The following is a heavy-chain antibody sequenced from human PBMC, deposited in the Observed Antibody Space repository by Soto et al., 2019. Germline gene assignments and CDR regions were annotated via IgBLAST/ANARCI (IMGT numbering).Heavy chain of an antibody. CDR3: ARDYPPDYYDSSGYYFGGWFDL. J-gene: IGHJ5*02. D-gene: IGHD3-22*01. CDR1: GYTFTVYY. V-gene: IGHV1-2*02. Sequence: ASVKVSCKASGYTFTVYYMHCVLQSPLQWLDGMGWINPNSGGTNYAQKFQGRVTMTRDTSISTAYMELSRLRFDDTAVYYCARDYPPDYYDSSGYYFGGWFDLWGQGTLVTVSS. CDR2: INPNSGGT.